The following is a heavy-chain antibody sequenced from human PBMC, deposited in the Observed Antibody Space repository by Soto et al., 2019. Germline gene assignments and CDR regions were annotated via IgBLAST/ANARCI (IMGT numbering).Heavy chain of an antibody. CDR2: IYYSGST. Sequence: SETLSLTCTVSGGSISSGGYYWSWIRQHPGKGLEWIGYIYYSGSTYYNPSLKSRVTISVDTSKNQFSLKLSSVTAADTAVYYCAREGPYGSGSQKNYYYYYGMDVWGQGTTVTISS. J-gene: IGHJ6*02. CDR1: GGSISSGGYY. V-gene: IGHV4-31*03. CDR3: AREGPYGSGSQKNYYYYYGMDV. D-gene: IGHD3-10*01.